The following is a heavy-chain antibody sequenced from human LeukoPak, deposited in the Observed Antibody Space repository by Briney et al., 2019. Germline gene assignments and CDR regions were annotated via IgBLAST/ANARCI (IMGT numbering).Heavy chain of an antibody. CDR3: ASLYNYGSGSYAFDI. D-gene: IGHD3-10*01. J-gene: IGHJ3*02. Sequence: SETLSLTCAVSGGSISSGGYSWSWIRQPPGKGLEWIGYIYHSGSTYYNPSLKSRVTISVDRSKNQFSLKLSSVTAADTAVYYCASLYNYGSGSYAFDIWGQGTMVTVSS. V-gene: IGHV4-30-2*01. CDR1: GGSISSGGYS. CDR2: IYHSGST.